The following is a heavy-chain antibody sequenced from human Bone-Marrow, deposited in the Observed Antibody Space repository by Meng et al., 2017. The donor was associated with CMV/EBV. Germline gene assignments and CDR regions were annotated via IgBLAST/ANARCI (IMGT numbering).Heavy chain of an antibody. CDR2: IRYDGSNK. V-gene: IGHV3-30*02. CDR1: GFTFSSYG. J-gene: IGHJ4*02. Sequence: LSPTCAASGFTFSSYGTHWVRQAPGKGLEWVAFIRYDGSNKYYADSVKGRFTISRDNSKNTLYLQMNSLRAEDTAVYYCARDPVRWNDDLSFDYWGQGTLVTVSS. D-gene: IGHD1-1*01. CDR3: ARDPVRWNDDLSFDY.